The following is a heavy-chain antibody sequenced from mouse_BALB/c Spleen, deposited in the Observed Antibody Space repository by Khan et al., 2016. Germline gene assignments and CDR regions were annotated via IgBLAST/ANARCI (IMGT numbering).Heavy chain of an antibody. CDR3: TKLDYYDAMDY. D-gene: IGHD2-13*01. J-gene: IGHJ4*01. CDR1: GFTFSNYW. V-gene: IGHV6-6*02. CDR2: IRLKSNNYAT. Sequence: EVKLEESGGGLVQPGGSMKLSCVASGFTFSNYWMNWVRQSPEKGLEWVAEIRLKSNNYATHYAESVKGRFTISRDASKSSVYLQMNNLRAEDTGIYYRTKLDYYDAMDYWGQGTSVTVSS.